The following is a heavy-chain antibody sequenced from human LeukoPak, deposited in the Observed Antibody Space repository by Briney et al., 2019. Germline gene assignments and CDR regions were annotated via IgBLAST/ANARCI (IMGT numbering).Heavy chain of an antibody. V-gene: IGHV4-30-2*01. CDR1: GGSISSGGYS. D-gene: IGHD1-1*01. CDR3: ARRSPGSGYFDY. J-gene: IGHJ4*02. CDR2: IYHSGST. Sequence: PSQTLSLTCAVSGGSISSGGYSWSWIRQPPGKGLEWIGYIYHSGSTYYNPSLKSRVTISADRSKNQFSLKLSSVTAADTAVYYCARRSPGSGYFDYWGQGTLVTVSS.